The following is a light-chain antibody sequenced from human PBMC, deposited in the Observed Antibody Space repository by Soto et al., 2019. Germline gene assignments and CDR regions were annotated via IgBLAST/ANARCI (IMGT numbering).Light chain of an antibody. CDR2: DVS. CDR1: SSEVGGYNY. V-gene: IGLV2-11*01. Sequence: QSALTQPRSVSGSPGQSVTISCTGTSSEVGGYNYVSWYQQHPGKAPKLMIYDVSKRPSGVPDRFSGSKSGNTASLTISGLQAEDEADYYCCSYAGSYTSFVFGTGTKVTVL. CDR3: CSYAGSYTSFV. J-gene: IGLJ1*01.